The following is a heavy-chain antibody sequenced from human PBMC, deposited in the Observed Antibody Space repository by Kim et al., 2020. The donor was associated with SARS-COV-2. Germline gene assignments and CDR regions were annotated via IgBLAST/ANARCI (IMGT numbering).Heavy chain of an antibody. CDR3: AKAPVDTAMGPLLVFDY. CDR2: ISWNSGSI. CDR1: GFTFDDYS. Sequence: GRSLRLSCAASGFTFDDYSMHWVRQAPGKGLEWVSGISWNSGSIGYADSVKGRFTISRDNAKNSLYLQMNSLRAEDTALYYCAKAPVDTAMGPLLVFDYWGQGTLVTVSS. D-gene: IGHD5-18*01. V-gene: IGHV3-9*01. J-gene: IGHJ4*02.